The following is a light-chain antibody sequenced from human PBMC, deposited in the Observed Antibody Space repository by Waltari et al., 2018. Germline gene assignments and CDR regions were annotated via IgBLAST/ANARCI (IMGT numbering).Light chain of an antibody. Sequence: EVVLTQSPATLSLSPGERATLSCRASHNISRYLGWYQQKPGQPPRLLIYDASNRATGVPDRVTGSGSGTYFTLTISSLEPEDLAVYYCQQRSSWLPLTFGGGTKVEIK. CDR2: DAS. CDR3: QQRSSWLPLT. J-gene: IGKJ4*01. CDR1: HNISRY. V-gene: IGKV3-11*01.